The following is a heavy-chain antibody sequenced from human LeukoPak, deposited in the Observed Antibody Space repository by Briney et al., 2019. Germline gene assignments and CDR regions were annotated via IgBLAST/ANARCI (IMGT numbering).Heavy chain of an antibody. CDR1: GFTFSSYG. Sequence: GGSLRLSCAASGFTFSSYGMHWVRQAPGKGLEGVAFIRYDGSNKYYADSVKGRFTISRDNSKNTLYLQMNSLRAEDTAVYYCAKIPGDTADYWGQGTLVTVSS. J-gene: IGHJ4*02. CDR3: AKIPGDTADY. V-gene: IGHV3-30*02. CDR2: IRYDGSNK. D-gene: IGHD3-10*01.